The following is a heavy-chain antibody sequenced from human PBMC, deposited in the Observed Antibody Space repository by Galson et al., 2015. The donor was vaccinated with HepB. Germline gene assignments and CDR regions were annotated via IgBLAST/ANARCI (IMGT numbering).Heavy chain of an antibody. J-gene: IGHJ4*02. CDR3: AKNSGGWLSDLFDY. D-gene: IGHD3-22*01. V-gene: IGHV3-23*01. CDR2: ISGSGGST. Sequence: SLRLSCAASGFTFSSYAMSWVRQAPGKGLEWVSAISGSGGSTYYADSVKGRFTISRDTPKNTLYLQMNSLRAEDTAVFYCAKNSGGWLSDLFDYWGQGTLVTVSS. CDR1: GFTFSSYA.